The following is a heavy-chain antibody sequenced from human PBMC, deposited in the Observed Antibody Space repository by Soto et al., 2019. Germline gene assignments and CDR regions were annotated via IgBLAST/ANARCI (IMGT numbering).Heavy chain of an antibody. CDR2: ISYDGTKK. CDR3: AKPDTLEATRAWGFDY. D-gene: IGHD1-26*01. Sequence: QVQLVESGGGVVQPGRSLRLPCEASGFSFRDYDMHWVRQAPGKGLEWVAGISYDGTKKTYGDSVKGRFTIFRDNSKITLYLLMDSLRPDDTAVYFCAKPDTLEATRAWGFDYWGRGTLVTVSS. CDR1: GFSFRDYD. J-gene: IGHJ4*02. V-gene: IGHV3-30*18.